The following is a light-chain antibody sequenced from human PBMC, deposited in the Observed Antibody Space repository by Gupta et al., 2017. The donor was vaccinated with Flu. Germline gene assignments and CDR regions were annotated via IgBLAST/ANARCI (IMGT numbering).Light chain of an antibody. V-gene: IGLV3-25*02. CDR1: ALPKQY. CDR2: KDT. Sequence: SYELTQPLSVSVSPGQTATITCSGDALPKQYAYWYQQTPGQAPVLLRYKDTERPSGIPERFASYASGKKVNLNIRGVQADDEADYSGQSADRTGTSWVFGGGTKLTVL. CDR3: QSADRTGTSWV. J-gene: IGLJ3*02.